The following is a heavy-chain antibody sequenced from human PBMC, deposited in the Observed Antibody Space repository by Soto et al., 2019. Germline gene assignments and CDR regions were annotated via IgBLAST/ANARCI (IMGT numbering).Heavy chain of an antibody. D-gene: IGHD2-21*01. Sequence: LXLSCAASLFTFSSYSMSWVRQAPWKGLEWVSAISGSGGSTYYADSVKGRFTISRDNSKNTLYLQMNSLRAEDTAVYYCAKPYSLFELQYYYYGMDVWGQGTTVTVSS. CDR3: AKPYSLFELQYYYYGMDV. CDR1: LFTFSSYS. J-gene: IGHJ6*02. CDR2: ISGSGGST. V-gene: IGHV3-23*01.